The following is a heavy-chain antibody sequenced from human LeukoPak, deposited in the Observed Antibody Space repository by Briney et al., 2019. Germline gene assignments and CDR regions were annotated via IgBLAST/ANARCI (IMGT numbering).Heavy chain of an antibody. CDR2: IKQDGSEK. D-gene: IGHD4-17*01. Sequence: GGSLRLSFAASGFTFSNYWMSGVRQAPGKGLEWVANIKQDGSEKYYVDSVKGRFTISRDNAKNALYLQMNSLRAEDTAVYYCARRGSGDHFDYWGQGTLVTVSS. V-gene: IGHV3-7*01. CDR3: ARRGSGDHFDY. CDR1: GFTFSNYW. J-gene: IGHJ4*02.